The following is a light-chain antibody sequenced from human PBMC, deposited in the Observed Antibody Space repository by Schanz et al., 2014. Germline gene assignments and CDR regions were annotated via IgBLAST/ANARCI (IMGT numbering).Light chain of an antibody. V-gene: IGKV1-39*01. CDR3: QQSHTTQA. CDR1: QDITNH. Sequence: DIQMTQSPSSLSASVGDRVTITCQASQDITNHLNWYQQKPGKAPKLLIYDASNLETGVPSRFSGGGSGTDFTLTISSLQPEDFATYYCQQSHTTQAFGQGTKVEIK. CDR2: DAS. J-gene: IGKJ1*01.